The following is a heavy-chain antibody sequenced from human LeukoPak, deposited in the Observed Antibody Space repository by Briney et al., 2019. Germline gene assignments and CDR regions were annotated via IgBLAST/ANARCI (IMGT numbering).Heavy chain of an antibody. Sequence: SETLSLTCTVSGGSISSGSYYWSWIRQPAGKGLEWIGRIYTSGSSNYNPSLESRVTISVDTSKNQFSLKLSSVTAADAAVYYCARAPYSLIQLSLVGGVFDIWGQGTMVTVSS. CDR1: GGSISSGSYY. D-gene: IGHD5-18*01. CDR3: ARAPYSLIQLSLVGGVFDI. V-gene: IGHV4-61*02. CDR2: IYTSGSS. J-gene: IGHJ3*02.